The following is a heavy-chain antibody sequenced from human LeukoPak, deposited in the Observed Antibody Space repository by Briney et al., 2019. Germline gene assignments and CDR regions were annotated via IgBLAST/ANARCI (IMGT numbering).Heavy chain of an antibody. CDR2: ISAYNGNT. D-gene: IGHD1-26*01. CDR1: GYTFTSYG. CDR3: ARGDSGSYIIYFDY. Sequence: GASLKVSCKASGYTFTSYGISCVRQAPGQGLEWRGWISAYNGNTNYAQKFKGRVTMTRDTSISTAYMELSRLRSDDTAVYYCARGDSGSYIIYFDYWGQGTLVTVSS. J-gene: IGHJ4*02. V-gene: IGHV1-18*01.